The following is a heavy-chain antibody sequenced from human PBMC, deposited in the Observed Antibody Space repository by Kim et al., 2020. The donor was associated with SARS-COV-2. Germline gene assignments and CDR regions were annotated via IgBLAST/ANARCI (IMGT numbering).Heavy chain of an antibody. D-gene: IGHD3-10*01. CDR2: IYYSGST. J-gene: IGHJ3*02. Sequence: SETLSLTCTVSGGSISSSSYYWGWIRQPPGKGLEWIGSIYYSGSTYYNPSLKSRVTISVDTSKNQFSLKLSSVTAADTAVYYCARRRITMALYAFDIWGQGTMVTVSS. CDR1: GGSISSSSYY. CDR3: ARRRITMALYAFDI. V-gene: IGHV4-39*01.